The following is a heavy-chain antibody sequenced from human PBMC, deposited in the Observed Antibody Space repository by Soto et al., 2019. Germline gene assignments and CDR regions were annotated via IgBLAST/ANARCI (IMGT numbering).Heavy chain of an antibody. V-gene: IGHV1-18*01. J-gene: IGHJ4*02. CDR3: ARAQTPTESDS. CDR1: GYTFTSYG. Sequence: QVQLVQSGSEVKKPGASVKVSCKASGYTFTSYGITWVRHAPVQGLEGMGWFNTYNGNTNYEQKFQGRVTMTTDTSTSTAHMELRSLRTDDTAVYYCARAQTPTESDSWGQGTLVTVSS. CDR2: FNTYNGNT.